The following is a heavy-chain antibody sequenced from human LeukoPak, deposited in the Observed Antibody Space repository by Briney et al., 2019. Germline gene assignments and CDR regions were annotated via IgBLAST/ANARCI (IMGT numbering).Heavy chain of an antibody. J-gene: IGHJ4*02. CDR3: AKGIAVAGAFFDY. Sequence: GGSLRLSCAASGFTFSSYAVSWVRQAPGKGLEWVSAISGSGGSTYYADSVKGRFTISRDNSKNTLYLQMNSLRAEDTAVYYCAKGIAVAGAFFDYWGQGTLVTVSS. CDR2: ISGSGGST. V-gene: IGHV3-23*01. D-gene: IGHD6-19*01. CDR1: GFTFSSYA.